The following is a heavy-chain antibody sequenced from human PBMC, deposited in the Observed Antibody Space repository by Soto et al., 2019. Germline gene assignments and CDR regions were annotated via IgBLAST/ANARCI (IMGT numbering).Heavy chain of an antibody. D-gene: IGHD3-3*01. CDR3: AKAQSGYTRLVSDN. CDR2: ISAYNGNT. V-gene: IGHV1-18*01. Sequence: ASVKVSCKASGYTFTSYGISWVRQAPGQGLEWMGWISAYNGNTNYAQKLQGRVTMTTDTSTSTAYMELSSLRDEDTAIYYCAKAQSGYTRLVSDNWGPGTLVTVS. CDR1: GYTFTSYG. J-gene: IGHJ4*02.